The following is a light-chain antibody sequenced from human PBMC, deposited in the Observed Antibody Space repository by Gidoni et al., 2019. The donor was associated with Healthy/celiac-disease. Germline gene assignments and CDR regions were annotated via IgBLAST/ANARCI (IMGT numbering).Light chain of an antibody. CDR1: QSLLHSNGYNY. V-gene: IGKV2-28*01. J-gene: IGKJ3*01. CDR3: MQALQTPFT. CDR2: LGS. Sequence: DIVMPPSPLSLPVTPGEPASISCRSSQSLLHSNGYNYLDWYLQKPGQSPQLLIYLGSNRASGVPDRFRGSGSGTDFTLKISRVEAEDVGVYYCMQALQTPFTFXPXTKVDIK.